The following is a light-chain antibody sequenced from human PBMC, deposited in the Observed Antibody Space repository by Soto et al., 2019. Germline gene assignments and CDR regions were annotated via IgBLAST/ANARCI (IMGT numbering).Light chain of an antibody. V-gene: IGKV1-27*01. J-gene: IGKJ5*01. CDR1: QVISTY. CDR2: AAS. Sequence: DIPMTQSPSSLSASIGDRVTITCRASQVISTYLAWYQQKPGKVPKLLIYAASTLQSGVPSRFSGSGSGTDVTLTISSLQPEDVATYYCQRHNSAPITFGQGTRLEIK. CDR3: QRHNSAPIT.